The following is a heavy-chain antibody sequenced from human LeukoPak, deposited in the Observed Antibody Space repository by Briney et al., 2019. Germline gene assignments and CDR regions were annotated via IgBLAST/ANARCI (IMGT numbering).Heavy chain of an antibody. CDR1: GFTYSSYA. CDR2: MSGGGDIT. Sequence: GGSLRLSCAASGFTYSSYAMFWVRQAPGKGLEWVSGMSGGGDITYYADSVEGRFTISRDNSKNTLYLQMNSLRAEDTAVYFCARDVEGGTFDIWGQGTTVTVSS. V-gene: IGHV3-23*01. CDR3: ARDVEGGTFDI. J-gene: IGHJ3*02. D-gene: IGHD3-16*01.